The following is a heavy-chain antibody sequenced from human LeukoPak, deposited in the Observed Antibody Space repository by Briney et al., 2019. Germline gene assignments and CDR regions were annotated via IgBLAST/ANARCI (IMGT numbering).Heavy chain of an antibody. J-gene: IGHJ4*02. V-gene: IGHV3-9*03. CDR3: AKDINYDSSGYFDY. D-gene: IGHD3-22*01. CDR2: ISWNSGSI. Sequence: GRSLRLSCAASGFTFHDYAMHWVRQAPGKGLEWVSGISWNSGSIGYADSVKGRFTISRDNAKNSLYLQMNSLRAEDMALYYCAKDINYDSSGYFDYWGQGTLVTVSS. CDR1: GFTFHDYA.